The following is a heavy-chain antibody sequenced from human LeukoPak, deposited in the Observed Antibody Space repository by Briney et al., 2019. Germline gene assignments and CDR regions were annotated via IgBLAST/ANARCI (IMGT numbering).Heavy chain of an antibody. J-gene: IGHJ4*02. V-gene: IGHV3-48*03. CDR3: ARDRWRSGVYEGDFDY. CDR2: IDTTGNII. Sequence: TGGSLRLSCAASGFSFSNCEMNWVRQAPGKGLEWLSYIDTTGNIIYYADSVKGRSTISRDNAKNSLYLQMNSLRVEDTAVYYCARDRWRSGVYEGDFDYWGQGTLVTVSS. D-gene: IGHD5/OR15-5a*01. CDR1: GFSFSNCE.